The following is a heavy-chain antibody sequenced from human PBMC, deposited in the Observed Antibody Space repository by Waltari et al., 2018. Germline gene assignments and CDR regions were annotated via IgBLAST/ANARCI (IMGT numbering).Heavy chain of an antibody. J-gene: IGHJ4*02. V-gene: IGHV4-34*01. D-gene: IGHD2-2*01. CDR3: AVYCSSTSCYRRIDY. Sequence: QVQLQQWGARLLKPSETLSLTCAVYGGSFSGYYWSWIRQPQGKGLEWIGEINHSGITNYNPSLKSRVTISVDTSKNQFSLKLSSVTAADTAVYYCAVYCSSTSCYRRIDYWGQGTLVTVSS. CDR1: GGSFSGYY. CDR2: INHSGIT.